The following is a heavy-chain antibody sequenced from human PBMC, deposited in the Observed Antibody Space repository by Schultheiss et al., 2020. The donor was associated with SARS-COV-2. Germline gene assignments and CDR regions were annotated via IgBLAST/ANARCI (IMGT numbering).Heavy chain of an antibody. Sequence: GGSLRLSCAASGFTFSSYAMSWVRQAPGKGLEWLSSVTSSGDNTYYADSVKGRFIFSRDNSKNNLFLQMSSLTGEDTAVYYCAKNGELFILGHYMDVWGKGTTVTVSS. CDR3: AKNGELFILGHYMDV. J-gene: IGHJ6*03. V-gene: IGHV3-23*01. CDR2: VTSSGDNT. CDR1: GFTFSSYA. D-gene: IGHD3-10*01.